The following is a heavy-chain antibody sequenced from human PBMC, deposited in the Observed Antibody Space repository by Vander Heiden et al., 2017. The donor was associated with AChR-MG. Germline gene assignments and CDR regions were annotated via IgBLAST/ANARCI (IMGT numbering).Heavy chain of an antibody. CDR2: IYPGDSDT. Sequence: EVQLVQSGAAVKKPGESLTISCKGSGYSFPSYWIGGVRTMPGKGLEWMGIIYPGDSDTRYSPSFQGQVTISADKSISTAYLQWSSLKASDTAMYYCARLLRFNPQYSIGWYYWFDPWGQGTLVNVSS. J-gene: IGHJ5*02. CDR3: ARLLRFNPQYSIGWYYWFDP. CDR1: GYSFPSYW. V-gene: IGHV5-51*01. D-gene: IGHD6-19*01.